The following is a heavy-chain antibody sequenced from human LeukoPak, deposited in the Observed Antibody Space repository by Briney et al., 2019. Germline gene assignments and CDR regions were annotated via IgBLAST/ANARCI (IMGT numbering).Heavy chain of an antibody. V-gene: IGHV1-69*05. D-gene: IGHD3-22*01. CDR2: VIPIFGTA. CDR1: GGTFISYA. J-gene: IGHJ4*02. CDR3: ARGLNYYDSIAYSYDRDGFD. Sequence: ASLKVSCKASGGTFISYAISWVRQAPGQGLEWMGRVIPIFGTANYAQKFQGRVTITTDESTSTAYMELSSLRSEDTAVYYCARGLNYYDSIAYSYDRDGFDWGQGTLVTVSS.